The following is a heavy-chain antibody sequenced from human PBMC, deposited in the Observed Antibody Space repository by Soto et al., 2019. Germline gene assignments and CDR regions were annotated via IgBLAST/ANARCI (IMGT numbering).Heavy chain of an antibody. CDR3: ARARGSGSYFFRMYYYYGMDV. J-gene: IGHJ6*02. CDR2: IYSGGST. V-gene: IGHV3-53*01. Sequence: GSRRLSCAASGFTVSSNYMSWVRQAPGKGLEWVSVIYSGGSTYYADSVKGRFTISRDNSKNTLYLQMNSLRAEDTAVYYCARARGSGSYFFRMYYYYGMDVWGQGTTVTVS. D-gene: IGHD3-10*01. CDR1: GFTVSSNY.